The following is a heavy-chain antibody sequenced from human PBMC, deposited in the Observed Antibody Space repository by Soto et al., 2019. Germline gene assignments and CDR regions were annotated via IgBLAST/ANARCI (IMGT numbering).Heavy chain of an antibody. D-gene: IGHD4-17*01. V-gene: IGHV1-69*02. Sequence: QVQLVQSGAEVKKPGSSVKVSCKASGGTFSSYTISWVRQAPGQGLEWMGRIIPILGIANYAQKFQGRVTITADNSTSTAYMELSSLRSEDTAVYYCARATTVTGNWYFDLWGRGTLVTVSS. J-gene: IGHJ2*01. CDR2: IIPILGIA. CDR3: ARATTVTGNWYFDL. CDR1: GGTFSSYT.